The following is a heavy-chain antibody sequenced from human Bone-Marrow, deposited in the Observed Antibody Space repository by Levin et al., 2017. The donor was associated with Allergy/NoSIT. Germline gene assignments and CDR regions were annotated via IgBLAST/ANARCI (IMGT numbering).Heavy chain of an antibody. Sequence: LSLTCAASGFTFRSSEMNWVRQAPGKGLEWVSYISSSGSTIYYADSVKGRFTISRDNAKNSLYLQMNSLRAEDTAVYYCAGAGKQWLVPDGAFDIWGQGTMVTVSS. D-gene: IGHD6-19*01. V-gene: IGHV3-48*03. J-gene: IGHJ3*02. CDR1: GFTFRSSE. CDR2: ISSSGSTI. CDR3: AGAGKQWLVPDGAFDI.